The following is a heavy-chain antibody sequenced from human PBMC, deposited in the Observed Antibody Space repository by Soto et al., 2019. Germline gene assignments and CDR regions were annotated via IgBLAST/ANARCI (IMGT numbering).Heavy chain of an antibody. CDR2: ISYDGSNK. CDR3: AREGQLPSYYYYGMDV. J-gene: IGHJ6*01. D-gene: IGHD5-18*01. V-gene: IGHV3-30-3*01. Sequence: QVQLVESGGGVVQPGRSLRLSCAASGFTFSSYAMHWVRQAPGKGLEWVAVISYDGSNKYYADSVKGRFTISRDNSKNTRYLQMNSLRAEDKAVYYCAREGQLPSYYYYGMDVW. CDR1: GFTFSSYA.